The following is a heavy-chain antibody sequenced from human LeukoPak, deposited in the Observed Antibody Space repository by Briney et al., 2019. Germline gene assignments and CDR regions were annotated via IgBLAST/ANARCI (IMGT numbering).Heavy chain of an antibody. V-gene: IGHV1-69*13. CDR1: GGTFSTYG. CDR2: VIPIFGTA. Sequence: GASVKVSCKASGGTFSTYGINWVRQAPGQGLEWMGGVIPIFGTANYAQKFQGRVTITAAESTSTAYMELSSLRSEDTAVYYCASIAAAGTYYYYGMDVWGQGTTVTVSS. CDR3: ASIAAAGTYYYYGMDV. D-gene: IGHD6-13*01. J-gene: IGHJ6*02.